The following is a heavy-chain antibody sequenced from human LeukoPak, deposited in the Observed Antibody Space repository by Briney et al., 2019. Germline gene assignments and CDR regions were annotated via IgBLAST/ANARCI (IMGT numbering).Heavy chain of an antibody. CDR3: AREHSSGRVGFNC. Sequence: GGSLRLSCAASGFTFNSYTMNWVRQAPGKELEWVSSISSSSSYIYYADSVKGRFTISRDNAKNSLYLQMDSLRAEDTAVYYCAREHSSGRVGFNCWGQGTLVTVSS. V-gene: IGHV3-21*01. J-gene: IGHJ4*02. CDR2: ISSSSSYI. D-gene: IGHD6-19*01. CDR1: GFTFNSYT.